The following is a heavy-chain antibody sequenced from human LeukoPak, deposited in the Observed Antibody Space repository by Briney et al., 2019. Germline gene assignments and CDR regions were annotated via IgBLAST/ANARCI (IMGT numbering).Heavy chain of an antibody. D-gene: IGHD3-16*01. Sequence: GGSLRLSCAASAFTVSSNYMSWLRQAPGKELEWVSVIYSGASTHYADSVKGRFTISRDNSKNTLYLQMNSLRAEDTAMYFCARGTLLNKLFDYWGQGTLVTVSS. CDR2: IYSGAST. CDR3: ARGTLLNKLFDY. CDR1: AFTVSSNY. J-gene: IGHJ4*02. V-gene: IGHV3-66*01.